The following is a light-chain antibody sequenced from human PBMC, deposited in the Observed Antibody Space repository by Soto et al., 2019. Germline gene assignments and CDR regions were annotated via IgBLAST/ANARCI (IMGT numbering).Light chain of an antibody. Sequence: DIQMTQSPSTLSASVGDRVTITFRASQSISGWLAWYQQKPGKAPKLLIYDVSSLESGVPSRFSGSASGTDFTLTISNLQPDDFATYYCQQYKNYWTFGQGTKVDIK. CDR3: QQYKNYWT. V-gene: IGKV1-5*01. J-gene: IGKJ1*01. CDR2: DVS. CDR1: QSISGW.